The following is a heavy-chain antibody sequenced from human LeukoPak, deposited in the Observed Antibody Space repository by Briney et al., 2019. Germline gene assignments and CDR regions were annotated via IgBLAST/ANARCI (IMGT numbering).Heavy chain of an antibody. CDR1: GGSISSSSYY. Sequence: PSETLSLTCTVSGGSISSSSYYWGWIRQPPGKGLEWIGSIYYSGSTYYNPSLKSRVTISVDTSKNQFSLKLSSVTAADTAVYYCARLREVVDYWGQGTLVTGSS. CDR3: ARLREVVDY. J-gene: IGHJ4*02. D-gene: IGHD2-15*01. CDR2: IYYSGST. V-gene: IGHV4-39*01.